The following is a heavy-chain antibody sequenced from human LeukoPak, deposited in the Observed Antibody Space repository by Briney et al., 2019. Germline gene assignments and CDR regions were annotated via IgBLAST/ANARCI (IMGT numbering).Heavy chain of an antibody. CDR3: AKYLLFGIAAAGGDY. CDR2: ISGSGGST. CDR1: GFTFSSYA. V-gene: IGHV3-23*01. J-gene: IGHJ4*02. D-gene: IGHD6-13*01. Sequence: PGGSLRLSCAASGFTFSSYAMSWVRQAPGKGLEWVSAISGSGGSTYYADSVKGRFTVSRDNSKNTLYLQMNSLRAEDTAVYYCAKYLLFGIAAAGGDYWGQGTLVTVSS.